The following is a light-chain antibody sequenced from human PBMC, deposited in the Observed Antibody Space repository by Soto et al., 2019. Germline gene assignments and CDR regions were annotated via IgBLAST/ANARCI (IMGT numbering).Light chain of an antibody. V-gene: IGKV1-5*01. CDR2: DAS. Sequence: DIQMTQSPSTLSASVGDRVTITCRASQSISTWLAWYQQKPGKAPKILIYDASNLESGVPSRFSGSGSGTEFTLTISSLQPDDFATYYCQQYNCYSSFTFGQGTKLEIK. CDR3: QQYNCYSSFT. CDR1: QSISTW. J-gene: IGKJ2*01.